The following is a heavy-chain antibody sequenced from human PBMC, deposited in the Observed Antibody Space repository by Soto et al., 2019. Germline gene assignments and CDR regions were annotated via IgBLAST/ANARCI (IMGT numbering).Heavy chain of an antibody. Sequence: GGSLRLSCAASGFIFSSYGMHWVRQAPGKGLEWVAVIWYDGSNKYYTDSVKGRFTISRDNSKNTLYLQMSSLRAEDTAVYYCAKCAYDSSGRLLRYFPHWGHGTLVTVSS. CDR1: GFIFSSYG. D-gene: IGHD3-22*01. CDR3: AKCAYDSSGRLLRYFPH. J-gene: IGHJ1*01. CDR2: IWYDGSNK. V-gene: IGHV3-33*06.